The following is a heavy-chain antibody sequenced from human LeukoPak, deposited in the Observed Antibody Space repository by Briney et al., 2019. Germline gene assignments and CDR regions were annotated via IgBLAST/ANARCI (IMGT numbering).Heavy chain of an antibody. V-gene: IGHV1-46*01. D-gene: IGHD3-9*01. CDR3: ARDSGRYFDWTDAFDI. CDR2: INPSGGST. J-gene: IGHJ3*02. CDR1: GYTFTSHY. Sequence: ASVKVSCKASGYTFTSHYMHWVRQAPGQGLEWMGIINPSGGSTGYAQKFQGRVTMTRDMSTSTVYMELSSLRSDDTAVYYCARDSGRYFDWTDAFDIWGQGTMVTVSS.